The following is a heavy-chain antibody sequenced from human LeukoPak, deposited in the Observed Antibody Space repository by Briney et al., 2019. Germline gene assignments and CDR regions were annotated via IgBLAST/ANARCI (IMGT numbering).Heavy chain of an antibody. CDR3: AKPRRGYSHGYYFDY. CDR2: ISGSGGST. D-gene: IGHD5-18*01. Sequence: GGSLRLSCAASGFTFSSYAMSWVRQAPGKELEWVSAISGSGGSTYYADSVKGRFTISRDNSKNTLYLQMNSLRAEDTAVYYCAKPRRGYSHGYYFDYWGQGTLVTVSS. V-gene: IGHV3-23*01. J-gene: IGHJ4*02. CDR1: GFTFSSYA.